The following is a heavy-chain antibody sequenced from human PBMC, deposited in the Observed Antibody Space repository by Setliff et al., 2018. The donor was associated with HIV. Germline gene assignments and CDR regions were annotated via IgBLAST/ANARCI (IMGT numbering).Heavy chain of an antibody. CDR2: FDPEKGET. CDR3: WFGEPVGPFDI. J-gene: IGHJ3*02. D-gene: IGHD3-10*01. V-gene: IGHV1-24*01. CDR1: GYTFTSYA. Sequence: GASVKVSCKASGYTFTSYAMNWVRQAPGKGLEWMGGFDPEKGETVYAQKLQGRVSMTDDTSTDTACMEVSSLRSEDPAVYFSWFGEPVGPFDIWGQGTRVTVSS.